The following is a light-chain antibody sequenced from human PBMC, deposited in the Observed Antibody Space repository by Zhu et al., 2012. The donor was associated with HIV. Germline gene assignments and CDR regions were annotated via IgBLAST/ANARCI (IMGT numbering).Light chain of an antibody. V-gene: IGKV3-11*01. CDR1: RSVSSF. CDR3: QQRVNWPLT. Sequence: IVLTQSPATLSLSPGERATVSCRASRSVSSFLAWYQQKPGQAPGLLIYDASKRAAGIPPRFSGSGSGTDFTLTISSLELEDFALYYCQQRVNWPLTFGGGTRVEI. J-gene: IGKJ4*01. CDR2: DAS.